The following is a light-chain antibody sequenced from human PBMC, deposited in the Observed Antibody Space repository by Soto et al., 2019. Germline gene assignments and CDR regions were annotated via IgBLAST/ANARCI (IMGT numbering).Light chain of an antibody. CDR2: DVS. J-gene: IGLJ2*01. Sequence: QSVLTQPASVSGSPGQSITISCTGTSNDVGIYNYVSWYQHHPGKAPKLIIYDVSYRPSGVANRFSGSKSSNTASLTISGLQSEDEADYYCSSYTTSSPGVFGGGTKLTVL. CDR3: SSYTTSSPGV. CDR1: SNDVGIYNY. V-gene: IGLV2-14*03.